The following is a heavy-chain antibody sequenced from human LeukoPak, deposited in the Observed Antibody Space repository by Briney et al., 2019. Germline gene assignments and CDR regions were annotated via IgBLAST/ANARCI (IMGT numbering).Heavy chain of an antibody. CDR3: ARDQESIAGTGIDY. V-gene: IGHV3-11*04. CDR1: GFTFGDYY. J-gene: IGHJ4*02. D-gene: IGHD6-13*01. CDR2: ISSSGNSI. Sequence: GGSLRLSCAASGFTFGDYYMSWIRQAPGKGLEWVSYISSSGNSISYADSVKGRFTISRDNAKNSLFLQMNSLRAEDTAVYYCARDQESIAGTGIDYWGQGTLVTVSS.